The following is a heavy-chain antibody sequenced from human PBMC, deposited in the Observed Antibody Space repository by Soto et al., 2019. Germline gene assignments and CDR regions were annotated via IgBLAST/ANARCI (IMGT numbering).Heavy chain of an antibody. CDR3: AREGYYYDDSSDCYVYFDY. V-gene: IGHV4-39*02. Sequence: SGSTYYNPSLKSRVTISVDTSKNQFSLKLSSVTAADTAVYYCAREGYYYDDSSDCYVYFDYWGQGTLVTLSS. D-gene: IGHD3-22*01. J-gene: IGHJ4*02. CDR2: SGST.